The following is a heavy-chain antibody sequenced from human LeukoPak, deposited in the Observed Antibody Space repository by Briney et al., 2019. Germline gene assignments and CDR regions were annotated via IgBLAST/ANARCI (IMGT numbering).Heavy chain of an antibody. CDR3: ARAVVTYCGGDCYSWEGLDY. V-gene: IGHV5-51*01. CDR2: IYPGDSDT. D-gene: IGHD2-21*02. Sequence: GESLKISCKGSGYSFTSYWIGWVRQMPGKGLEWMGIIYPGDSDTRYSPSFQGQVTISADKSISTAYLQWSSLKASDTAMYYCARAVVTYCGGDCYSWEGLDYWGQGTLVTVSS. J-gene: IGHJ4*02. CDR1: GYSFTSYW.